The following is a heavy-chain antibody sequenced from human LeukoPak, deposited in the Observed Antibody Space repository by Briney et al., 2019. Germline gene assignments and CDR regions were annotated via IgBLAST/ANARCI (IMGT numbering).Heavy chain of an antibody. Sequence: SETLSLTCTVSGGSISSYYWSWIRQPPGKGLEWIGYIYYSRSTNYNPSLKSRVTISVDTSKNQFSLKLSSVTDADTAVYYCARGYSGYDSNFDYWGQGTLVTVSS. CDR2: IYYSRST. CDR3: ARGYSGYDSNFDY. V-gene: IGHV4-59*01. CDR1: GGSISSYY. J-gene: IGHJ4*02. D-gene: IGHD5-12*01.